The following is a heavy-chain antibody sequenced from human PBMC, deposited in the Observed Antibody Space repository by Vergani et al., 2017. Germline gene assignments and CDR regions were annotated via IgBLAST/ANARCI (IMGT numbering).Heavy chain of an antibody. J-gene: IGHJ3*01. CDR3: VRDVRVSRT. CDR2: ISGNNDDV. V-gene: IGHV3-21*01. Sequence: EAYLVQSGGGLVNPGGSLRLSCAASGFNFHSFTMNWVRQAPGRGLEWVSSISGNNDDVYYADSVKGRFTISRDNAKNSLYLDMSSLRAEDTAVYYCVRDVRVSRTWGQGTLVAVSS. CDR1: GFNFHSFT.